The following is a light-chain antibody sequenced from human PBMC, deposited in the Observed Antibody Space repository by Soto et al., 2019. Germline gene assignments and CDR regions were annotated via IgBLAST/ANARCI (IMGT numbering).Light chain of an antibody. CDR2: DVS. V-gene: IGLV2-14*01. Sequence: SVLTQPAPVSGSPGQSITISCTGNSSDVGGYNYVSWYQQLPGKAPKLMIYDVSNRPSGVSNRFSGSKSGNTASLTISGLQAEDEADYYCSSYTSSSTLYVFGTGTKVTVL. CDR3: SSYTSSSTLYV. CDR1: SSDVGGYNY. J-gene: IGLJ1*01.